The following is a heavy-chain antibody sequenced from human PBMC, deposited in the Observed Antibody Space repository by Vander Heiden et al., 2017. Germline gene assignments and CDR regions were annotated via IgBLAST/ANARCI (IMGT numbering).Heavy chain of an antibody. V-gene: IGHV4-34*01. CDR3: ARGYFGVVIPYGMDV. J-gene: IGHJ6*02. CDR2: INHSGST. Sequence: QVQLQQWGAGLLKPSETLSLTCAVYGGSFSGYSWSWIRQPPGKGLEWIGEINHSGSTNYNPSLKSRVTISVDTSKNQFSLKLSSVTAADTAVYYCARGYFGVVIPYGMDVWGQGTTVTVSS. D-gene: IGHD3-3*01. CDR1: GGSFSGYS.